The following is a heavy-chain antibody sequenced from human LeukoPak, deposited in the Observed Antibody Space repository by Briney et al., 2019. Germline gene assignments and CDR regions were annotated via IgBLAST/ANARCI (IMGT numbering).Heavy chain of an antibody. CDR2: ISHDGKNK. D-gene: IGHD3-16*01. CDR1: GFTFSNYP. V-gene: IGHV3-30*04. CDR3: ARDAPYHDY. J-gene: IGHJ4*02. Sequence: GESLRLSCVGSGFTFSNYPMHWVRQAPGKGLEWAAVISHDGKNKFYADSVKGRFTISRDTSKNTLYLQMNGLKTDDTAVYYCARDAPYHDYWGQGTLVTVSS.